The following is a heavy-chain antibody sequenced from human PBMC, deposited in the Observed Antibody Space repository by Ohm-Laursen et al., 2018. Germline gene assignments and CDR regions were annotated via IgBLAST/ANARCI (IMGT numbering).Heavy chain of an antibody. D-gene: IGHD6-6*01. CDR1: GFTFDDYA. V-gene: IGHV3-9*01. J-gene: IGHJ6*02. Sequence: SLRLSCAASGFTFDDYAMHWVRHAPGKGLEWVSGISWNSGSIGYADSVKGRFTISRDNAKNSLYLQMNSLRAEDTALYYCAKDRRPMGYYYYGMDVWGQGTTVTISS. CDR3: AKDRRPMGYYYYGMDV. CDR2: ISWNSGSI.